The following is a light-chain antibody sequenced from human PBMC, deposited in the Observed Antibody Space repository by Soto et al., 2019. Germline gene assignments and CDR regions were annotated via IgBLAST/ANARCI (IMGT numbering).Light chain of an antibody. Sequence: EIVMTQSPATLSVSPGERVTLSCRASQSVSSNLAWYQQKPGQAPRLLIYGASTRATGIPARFSGSVSGTEFTLTISSLQYEDFAVYYCQQYNNWPPLFTFGPGTKVDIK. CDR2: GAS. V-gene: IGKV3-15*01. CDR1: QSVSSN. CDR3: QQYNNWPPLFT. J-gene: IGKJ3*01.